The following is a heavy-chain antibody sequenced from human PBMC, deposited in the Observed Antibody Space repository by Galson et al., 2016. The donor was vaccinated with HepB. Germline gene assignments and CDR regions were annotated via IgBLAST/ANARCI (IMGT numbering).Heavy chain of an antibody. V-gene: IGHV1-69*11. CDR3: ARCNAWHDYYFDY. D-gene: IGHD5-12*01. CDR2: IIPPLGTS. Sequence: SVKVSCKASGGTLSSSAISWVRQAPGEGLEWMGRIIPPLGTSDYAQKFKGRISLTADQSSSTVYMELSSLRSEDTAAYYCARCNAWHDYYFDYWSQGTLVTVSS. J-gene: IGHJ4*02. CDR1: GGTLSSSA.